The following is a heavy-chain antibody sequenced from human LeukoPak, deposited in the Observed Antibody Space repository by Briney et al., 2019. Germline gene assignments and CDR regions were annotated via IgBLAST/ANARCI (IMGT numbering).Heavy chain of an antibody. Sequence: GRSLRHSCAASGFTFSSYGMHWVRQAPGKGLEWVAVIWYDGSNKYYADSVKGRFTISRDNSKNTLYLQMNSLRAEDTAVYYCARDRDILTGYGYGMDVWGKGTTVTVSS. CDR3: ARDRDILTGYGYGMDV. J-gene: IGHJ6*04. D-gene: IGHD3-9*01. CDR1: GFTFSSYG. CDR2: IWYDGSNK. V-gene: IGHV3-33*01.